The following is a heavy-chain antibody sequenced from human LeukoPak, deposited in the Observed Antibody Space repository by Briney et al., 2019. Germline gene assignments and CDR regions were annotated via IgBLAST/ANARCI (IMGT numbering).Heavy chain of an antibody. CDR1: GFTFSSYT. J-gene: IGHJ4*01. CDR3: ARDRGAYCGGDCYLGFDY. V-gene: IGHV3-21*01. Sequence: GGSLRLSCAASGFTFSSYTMNWVRQAPGKGLEWVSSIAGSSGYISYADSVKGRFIISRDNAKTSLYLQMPSLTAEDTAVYYCARDRGAYCGGDCYLGFDYWGRGTLVTVSS. CDR2: IAGSSGYI. D-gene: IGHD2-21*02.